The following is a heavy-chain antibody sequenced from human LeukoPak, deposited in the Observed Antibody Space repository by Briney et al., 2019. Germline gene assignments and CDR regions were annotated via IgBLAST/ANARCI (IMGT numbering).Heavy chain of an antibody. V-gene: IGHV4-39*07. J-gene: IGHJ4*02. CDR1: GGSISSSSYY. D-gene: IGHD2-15*01. CDR2: IYYSGST. CDR3: ARDGYCSGGSCYSGGEYFDY. Sequence: PSETLSLTCTVSGGSISSSSYYWGWIRQPPGKGLEWIGSIYYSGSTYYNPSLKSRVTISVDTSKNQFSLKLSSVTAADTAVYYCARDGYCSGGSCYSGGEYFDYWGQGTLVTVSS.